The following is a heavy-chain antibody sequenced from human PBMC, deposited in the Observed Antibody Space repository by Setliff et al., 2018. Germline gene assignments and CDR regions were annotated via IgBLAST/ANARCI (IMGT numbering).Heavy chain of an antibody. D-gene: IGHD2-21*02. CDR1: GFTFSRYA. CDR3: VKDPSVYGADSGSI. V-gene: IGHV3-64D*09. Sequence: GESLTISCSASGFTFSRYAMHWVRQAPGKGLESVSAISSTGIPIYYADSVKARFSISRDDAKNTLYLQMTSLRADDTAVYYCVKDPSVYGADSGSIWGQGTPVTVSS. J-gene: IGHJ4*03. CDR2: ISSTGIPI.